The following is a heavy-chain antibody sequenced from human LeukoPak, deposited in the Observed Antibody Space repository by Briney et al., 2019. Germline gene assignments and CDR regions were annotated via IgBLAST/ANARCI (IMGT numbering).Heavy chain of an antibody. V-gene: IGHV3-23*01. J-gene: IGHJ4*02. Sequence: PGGSLRLSCAASRFTFSSYGMHWVRQAPGKGLEWVSGISRSGGDTYHADSVKGRFTSSRDNSKNTLYLQMNSLRAEDTGVYYCARVPGSYYVDFDYWGQGILVTVSS. CDR2: ISRSGGDT. CDR1: RFTFSSYG. CDR3: ARVPGSYYVDFDY. D-gene: IGHD3-10*01.